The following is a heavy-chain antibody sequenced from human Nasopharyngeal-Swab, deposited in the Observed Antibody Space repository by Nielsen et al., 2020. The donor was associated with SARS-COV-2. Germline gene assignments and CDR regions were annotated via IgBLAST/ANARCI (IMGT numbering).Heavy chain of an antibody. CDR1: GFTFSSYE. Sequence: GGSLRLSCAASGFTFSSYEMNWVRQAPGKGLEWVSYISSGGSTIYYADSVKGRFTISRDNAKNSLYLQMNSLRAEDTAVYYCARVAVTYYFDYRGQGTLVTVSS. V-gene: IGHV3-48*03. D-gene: IGHD2-21*02. J-gene: IGHJ4*02. CDR3: ARVAVTYYFDY. CDR2: ISSGGSTI.